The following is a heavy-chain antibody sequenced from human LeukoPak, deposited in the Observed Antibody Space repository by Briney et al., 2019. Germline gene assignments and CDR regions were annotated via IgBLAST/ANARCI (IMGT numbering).Heavy chain of an antibody. Sequence: GASVTVSCTASGYTFTSYYMHWVRQAAGQGLEWTGIINTSSSSTCYAQKLQGRVTIPSEMSRSTVYLQLSSLRSEDTAVYSCARDFTSIAVVTKIATGIGYWGQGTLVTVSS. CDR2: INTSSSST. CDR1: GYTFTSYY. J-gene: IGHJ4*02. D-gene: IGHD2-21*02. V-gene: IGHV1-46*01. CDR3: ARDFTSIAVVTKIATGIGY.